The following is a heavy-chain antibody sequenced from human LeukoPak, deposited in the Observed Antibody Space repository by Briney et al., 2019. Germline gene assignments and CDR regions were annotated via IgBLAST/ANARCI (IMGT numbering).Heavy chain of an antibody. CDR1: GGSISSYY. V-gene: IGHV4-34*01. J-gene: IGHJ4*02. CDR3: AAGGYYGSGYYFDY. D-gene: IGHD3-10*01. CDR2: INHSGST. Sequence: SETLSLTCTVSGGSISSYYWSWIRQPPGKGLEWIGEINHSGSTNYNPPLKSRVTISVDTSKNQFSLKLSSVTAADTAVYYCAAGGYYGSGYYFDYWGQGTLVTVSS.